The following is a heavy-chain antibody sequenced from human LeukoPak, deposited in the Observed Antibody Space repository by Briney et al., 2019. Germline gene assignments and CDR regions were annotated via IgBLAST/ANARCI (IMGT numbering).Heavy chain of an antibody. CDR2: IIPIFGTA. J-gene: IGHJ6*03. CDR1: GGTFSSYA. Sequence: GASVKVSCKASGGTFSSYAISWVRQAPGQGLEWMGGIIPIFGTANYAQKFQGRVTITTDESTSTAYMELSSLRSEDTAVYYCASAALPGIAAARNKYYYMDVWGKGTTVTVSS. CDR3: ASAALPGIAAARNKYYYMDV. V-gene: IGHV1-69*05. D-gene: IGHD6-13*01.